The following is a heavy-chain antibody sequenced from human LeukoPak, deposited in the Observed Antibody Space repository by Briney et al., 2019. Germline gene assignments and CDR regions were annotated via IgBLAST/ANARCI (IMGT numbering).Heavy chain of an antibody. CDR3: ARAGYYYDSSGYYSC. CDR2: ISYDGSNR. D-gene: IGHD3-22*01. V-gene: IGHV3-30*04. CDR1: GFTFSSYA. Sequence: PGGSLRLSCAASGFTFSSYAMHWVRQAPGKGLEWVAVISYDGSNRYYADSVKGRITISRDNSKNTLYLQMNSLRAEDTAVYYCARAGYYYDSSGYYSCWGQGTLVTVSS. J-gene: IGHJ4*02.